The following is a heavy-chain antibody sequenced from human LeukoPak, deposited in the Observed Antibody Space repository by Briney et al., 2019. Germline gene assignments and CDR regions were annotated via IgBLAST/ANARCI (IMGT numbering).Heavy chain of an antibody. CDR2: IYYSGST. CDR3: ARPSFHCSSTSCYTGYGMDV. J-gene: IGHJ6*02. CDR1: GGSISSYY. Sequence: PSETLSLTCTVSGGSISSYYWSWIRQPPGKGLEWIGYIYYSGSTNYNPSLKSRVTISVDTSKNQFSLKLSSVTAADTAVYYCARPSFHCSSTSCYTGYGMDVWGQGTTVTVSS. D-gene: IGHD2-2*02. V-gene: IGHV4-59*01.